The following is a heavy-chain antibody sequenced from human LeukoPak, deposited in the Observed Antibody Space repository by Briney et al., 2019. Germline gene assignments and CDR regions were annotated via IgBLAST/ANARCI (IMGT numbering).Heavy chain of an antibody. CDR2: IIPIFGTA. V-gene: IGHV1-69*06. J-gene: IGHJ4*02. Sequence: ASVKVSCKASGGTFSSYAISWVRQAPGQGLEWMGGIIPIFGTANYAQKFQGRVTITADKSTSTAYMELSSLRSDDTAVYYCARAPSILWFGELSDYWGQGTLVTVSS. D-gene: IGHD3-10*01. CDR3: ARAPSILWFGELSDY. CDR1: GGTFSSYA.